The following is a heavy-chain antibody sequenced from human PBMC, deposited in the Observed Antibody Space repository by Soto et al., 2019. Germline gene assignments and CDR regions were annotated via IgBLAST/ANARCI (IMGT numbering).Heavy chain of an antibody. D-gene: IGHD2-21*02. CDR3: ARPPAYCGGDCYSSFDI. V-gene: IGHV5-51*01. Sequence: GESLKISCKGSGYSFTSYWIGWVRQMPGKGLEWMGIIYPGDSDTRYSPSFQGQVTMSADKSISTAYLQWSSLKASDTAMYYCARPPAYCGGDCYSSFDIWGQGTMVTVSS. CDR2: IYPGDSDT. J-gene: IGHJ3*02. CDR1: GYSFTSYW.